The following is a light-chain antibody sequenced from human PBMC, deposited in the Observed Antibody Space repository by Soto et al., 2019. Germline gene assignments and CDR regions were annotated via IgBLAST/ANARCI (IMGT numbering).Light chain of an antibody. CDR2: DAS. J-gene: IGKJ4*01. CDR1: QSVSSY. CDR3: QQRSNWPLT. Sequence: EIVLTQSQATLSLSPGERATLSCRASQSVSSYLAWYQHKPGQAPRLLIYDASNRATGIPARFSGSGSGTGFTLTISSLEPEDFAVYYCQQRSNWPLTFGGGTKVDIK. V-gene: IGKV3-11*01.